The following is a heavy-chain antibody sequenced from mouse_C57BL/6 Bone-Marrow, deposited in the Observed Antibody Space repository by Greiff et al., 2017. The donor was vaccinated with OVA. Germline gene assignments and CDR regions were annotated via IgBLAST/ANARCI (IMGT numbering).Heavy chain of an antibody. D-gene: IGHD1-1*01. CDR2: IYPGSGST. CDR1: GYTFTSYW. Sequence: QVQLQQPGAELVKPGASVTMSCKASGYTFTSYWITWVKQRPVQGLEWIGDIYPGSGSTNYNEKFKSKATLTVDTSSSTAYMQLSSLTSEDSAVYYCAATVVATRAWFAYWGQGALVTVAA. J-gene: IGHJ3*01. V-gene: IGHV1-55*01. CDR3: AATVVATRAWFAY.